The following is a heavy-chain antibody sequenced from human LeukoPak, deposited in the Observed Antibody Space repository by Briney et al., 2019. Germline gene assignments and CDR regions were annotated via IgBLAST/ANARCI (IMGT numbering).Heavy chain of an antibody. V-gene: IGHV4-4*02. D-gene: IGHD1-20*01. CDR1: GGSISSSNW. CDR3: ARRDNWNDGAFDI. Sequence: SETLSLTCAVSGGSISSSNWWSWVRQPPGKGLEWIGEIYHSGSTNYNPSLKSRVTISVDKSKNQFSLKLSSVTAADTAVYYCARRDNWNDGAFDIWGQGTMVTVSS. CDR2: IYHSGST. J-gene: IGHJ3*02.